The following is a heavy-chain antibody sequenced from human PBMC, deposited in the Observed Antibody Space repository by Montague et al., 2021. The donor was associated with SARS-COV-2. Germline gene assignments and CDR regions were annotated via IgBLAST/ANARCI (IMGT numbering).Heavy chain of an antibody. CDR1: GGSISSSTYY. CDR3: ARTSKLRESSSGNYYYHAMDV. Sequence: SETLSLTRNVSGGSISSSTYYWGWIRQPPGKGLEWIGNLYNGGTTYYSPSLKSRVTISVDTSKNHFSPNMASVTAADTAVYYCARTSKLRESSSGNYYYHAMDVWGQGTTVTVSS. J-gene: IGHJ6*02. D-gene: IGHD3-16*01. CDR2: LYNGGTT. V-gene: IGHV4-39*02.